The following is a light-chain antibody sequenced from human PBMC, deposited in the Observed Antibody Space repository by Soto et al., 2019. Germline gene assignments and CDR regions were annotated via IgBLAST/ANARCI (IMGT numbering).Light chain of an antibody. CDR1: QGITND. V-gene: IGKV1-17*02. J-gene: IGKJ4*01. Sequence: EIHMTQSPSSLSTYLGYRFTITCRARQGITNDLGWYQQKLGKAPKSLIYAASTLDAGVPSRFSGSGSGTDFTLTISNLQSEDVETYHCQLYYSSPLSFAGGTKLDIK. CDR2: AAS. CDR3: QLYYSSPLS.